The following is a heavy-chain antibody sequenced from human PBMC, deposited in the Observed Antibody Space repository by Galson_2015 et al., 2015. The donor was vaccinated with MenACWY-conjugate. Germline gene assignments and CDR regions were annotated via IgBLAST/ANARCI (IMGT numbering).Heavy chain of an antibody. Sequence: SLRLSCAASGFTFSSCSMNWVRQAPGKGLEWVSYISSSSSTIYYTDSVKGRFTISRDNAKNSLYLQMNSLRAEDTAVYHCARGGRGYSYGLGYWGQGTLVTVSS. CDR3: ARGGRGYSYGLGY. D-gene: IGHD5-18*01. CDR2: ISSSSSTI. V-gene: IGHV3-48*04. J-gene: IGHJ4*02. CDR1: GFTFSSCS.